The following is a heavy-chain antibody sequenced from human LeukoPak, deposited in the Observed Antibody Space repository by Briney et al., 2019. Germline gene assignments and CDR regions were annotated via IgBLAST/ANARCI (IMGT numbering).Heavy chain of an antibody. V-gene: IGHV3-23*01. D-gene: IGHD6-19*01. J-gene: IGHJ4*02. CDR2: ISGSGGST. Sequence: GGSLRLSCAASGFTFSSYAMGWVRQAPGKGLEWVSAISGSGGSTYYADSVKGRFTVSRDNSKNSLYLQMNSLRAEDTAVYYCARDSGYSSGWPVDYWGQGTLVTVSS. CDR3: ARDSGYSSGWPVDY. CDR1: GFTFSSYA.